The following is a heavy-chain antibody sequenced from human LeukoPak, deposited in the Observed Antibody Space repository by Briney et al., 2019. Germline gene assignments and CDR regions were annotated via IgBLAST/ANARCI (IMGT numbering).Heavy chain of an antibody. J-gene: IGHJ6*03. CDR2: ISSSSSYI. V-gene: IGHV3-21*01. CDR3: ARGDYYMDV. CDR1: EFTFSSYT. Sequence: TEGSLRLSCAASEFTFSSYTMNWVRQAPGEGLEWVSSISSSSSYIYYADSVKGRFTISRDNAKISLYLQMNSLRAEDTAVYYCARGDYYMDVWGKGTTVTVSS.